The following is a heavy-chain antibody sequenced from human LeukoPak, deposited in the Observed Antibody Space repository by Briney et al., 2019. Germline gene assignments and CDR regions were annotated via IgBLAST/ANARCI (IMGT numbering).Heavy chain of an antibody. Sequence: PSQTLSLTCTVSGDSFTIGGYYWSWIRQAPGKGLEWIGYIDDSGTTYYNPSLKSRVTMSVDRSKNQFSLKLNSVTAADTAVYYCARDWQWLGGFDYWGQGTLVTVSS. CDR2: IDDSGTT. D-gene: IGHD6-19*01. V-gene: IGHV4-30-2*01. CDR3: ARDWQWLGGFDY. CDR1: GDSFTIGGYY. J-gene: IGHJ4*02.